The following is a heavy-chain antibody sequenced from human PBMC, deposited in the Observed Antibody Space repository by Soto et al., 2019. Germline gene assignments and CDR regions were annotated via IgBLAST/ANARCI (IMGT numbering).Heavy chain of an antibody. CDR1: GDSVSSSDYS. CDR2: MFYSGLT. D-gene: IGHD2-15*01. V-gene: IGHV4-39*01. Sequence: LPPTRSVSGDSVSSSDYSWAWMRQPPGKGLEWIGSMFYSGLTYYNPSLKSRVTLSVDTSKNHFSVRLNSVTAADTAVYYCAPLTVSLSGPYGIHVWGQGTTVTVSS. J-gene: IGHJ6*02. CDR3: APLTVSLSGPYGIHV.